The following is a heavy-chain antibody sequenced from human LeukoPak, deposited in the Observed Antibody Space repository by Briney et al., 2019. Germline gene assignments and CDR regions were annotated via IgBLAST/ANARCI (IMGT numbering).Heavy chain of an antibody. J-gene: IGHJ4*02. Sequence: HTGGSLRLSCAASGFTFSDYSMNWVRQAPGKGLEWISYIGIDSGNTNYADSVKGRFTISGDKAKNSLYLQMNSLRVEDTAVYYCARVVPNFDYWGQGTLVTVSS. CDR3: ARVVPNFDY. CDR2: IGIDSGNT. CDR1: GFTFSDYS. D-gene: IGHD2-2*01. V-gene: IGHV3-48*01.